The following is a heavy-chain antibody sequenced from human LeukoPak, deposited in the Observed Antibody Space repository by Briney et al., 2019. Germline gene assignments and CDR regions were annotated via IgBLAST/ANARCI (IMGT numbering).Heavy chain of an antibody. D-gene: IGHD6-19*01. CDR2: IYTSGST. CDR3: ARGIAVAGTSWFDP. CDR1: GGSISSYY. Sequence: PSETLSLTCTVSGGSISSYYWSWIRQPAGKGLEWIGRIYTSGSTNCNPSLKSRVTMSVDTSKNRFSLKLSSVTAADTAVYYCARGIAVAGTSWFDPWGQGTLVTASS. V-gene: IGHV4-4*07. J-gene: IGHJ5*02.